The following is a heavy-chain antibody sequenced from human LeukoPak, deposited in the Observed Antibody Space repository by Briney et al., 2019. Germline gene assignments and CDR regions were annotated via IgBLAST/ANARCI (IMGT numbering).Heavy chain of an antibody. J-gene: IGHJ4*02. CDR2: INPNSGGT. CDR3: ASFSSGVPRRFDY. D-gene: IGHD6-19*01. CDR1: GYTFTGYY. V-gene: IGHV1-2*02. Sequence: ASVEVSCKASGYTFTGYYMHWVRQAPGQGLEWMGWINPNSGGTNYAQKFQGRVTMTRDTSISTAYMELSRLRSDDTAVYYCASFSSGVPRRFDYWGQGTLVTVSS.